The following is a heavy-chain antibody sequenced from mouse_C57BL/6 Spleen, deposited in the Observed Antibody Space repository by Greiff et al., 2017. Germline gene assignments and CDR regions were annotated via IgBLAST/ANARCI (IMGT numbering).Heavy chain of an antibody. V-gene: IGHV1-64*01. D-gene: IGHD4-1*01. Sequence: VQLQQPGAELVKPGASVKLSCKASGYTFTSYWMNWVKQRPGQGLEWIGMIHPSSGSTNYNEKFKSKATMTVDKTSSTAYMQLSSLTSEDSAVYYCARLGLGDWFAYWGQGTLVTVSA. J-gene: IGHJ3*01. CDR1: GYTFTSYW. CDR3: ARLGLGDWFAY. CDR2: IHPSSGST.